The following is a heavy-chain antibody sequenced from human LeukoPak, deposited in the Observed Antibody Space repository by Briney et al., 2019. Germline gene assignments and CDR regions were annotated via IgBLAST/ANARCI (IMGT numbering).Heavy chain of an antibody. CDR3: ARHGLSWFGKYYFDY. Sequence: SSETLSPTCAVYGGSFSGYYWSWIRQPPGKGLEWIGEIDHSGSTNYNPSLKSRVTISVDTSKNQFSLKLSSVTAADTAVYYCARHGLSWFGKYYFDYWGQGTLVTVSS. CDR1: GGSFSGYY. J-gene: IGHJ4*02. CDR2: IDHSGST. V-gene: IGHV4-34*01. D-gene: IGHD3-10*01.